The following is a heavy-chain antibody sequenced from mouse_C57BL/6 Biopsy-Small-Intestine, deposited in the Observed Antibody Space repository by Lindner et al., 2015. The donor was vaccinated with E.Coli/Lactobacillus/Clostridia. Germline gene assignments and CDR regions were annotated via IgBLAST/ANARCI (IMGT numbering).Heavy chain of an antibody. Sequence: VQLQESGPGLVKPSHTVFLTCTVTGISITTGNYRWGWIRQFPGNKLEWIGYMYYSGTITYNPSLTSRTTITRDTPKNQFFLEMNSLTAEDTATYYCARDYDWYFDVWGTGTTVTVSS. CDR3: ARDYDWYFDV. CDR2: MYYSGTI. V-gene: IGHV3-5*01. CDR1: GISITTGNYR. D-gene: IGHD2-3*01. J-gene: IGHJ1*03.